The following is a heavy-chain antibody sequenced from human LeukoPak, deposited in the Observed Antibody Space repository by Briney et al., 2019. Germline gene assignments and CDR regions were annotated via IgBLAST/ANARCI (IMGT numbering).Heavy chain of an antibody. Sequence: SETLSLTCAVYGGSFSGYYWSWIRQPPGKGLEWIGEINHSGSTNYNPSLKSRVTISVDTSKNQFSLKLSSVTAADTAVYYCASVPPSAGTPRRRGWFDPWGQGTLVTVSS. CDR3: ASVPPSAGTPRRRGWFDP. CDR1: GGSFSGYY. CDR2: INHSGST. J-gene: IGHJ5*02. D-gene: IGHD1-1*01. V-gene: IGHV4-34*01.